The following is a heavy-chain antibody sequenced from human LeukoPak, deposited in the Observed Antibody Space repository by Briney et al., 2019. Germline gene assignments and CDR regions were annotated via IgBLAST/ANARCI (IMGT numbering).Heavy chain of an antibody. CDR3: TFNLGSGSFAFDI. V-gene: IGHV4-39*07. D-gene: IGHD3-10*01. CDR1: GGSISSSSYY. CDR2: TYYSGST. Sequence: SETLSLTCTVSGGSISSSSYYWGWIRQPPGKGLEWIGSTYYSGSTFYNPSLKSRVTISLDTSKNQFSLRLTSVTAADTAVYYCTFNLGSGSFAFDIWGQGTMVTVSS. J-gene: IGHJ3*02.